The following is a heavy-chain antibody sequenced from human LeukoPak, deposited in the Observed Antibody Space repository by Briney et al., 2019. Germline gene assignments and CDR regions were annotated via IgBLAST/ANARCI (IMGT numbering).Heavy chain of an antibody. CDR1: GGSLSGYS. D-gene: IGHD2-15*01. CDR2: INHSGTT. Sequence: PSETLSLTCAVYGGSLSGYSWAWIRQPPGKGLEWIGEINHSGTTNYNPSLKSRVTISLDTSKNQFSLKLSSVTAADTAVYYCASVPTPPYYYCYMDVWGRGTTVIVSS. CDR3: ASVPTPPYYYCYMDV. J-gene: IGHJ6*03. V-gene: IGHV4-34*01.